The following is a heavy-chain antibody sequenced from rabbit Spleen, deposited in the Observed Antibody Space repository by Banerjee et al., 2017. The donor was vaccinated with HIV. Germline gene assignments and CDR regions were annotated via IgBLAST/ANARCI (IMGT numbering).Heavy chain of an antibody. D-gene: IGHD1-1*01. J-gene: IGHJ4*01. V-gene: IGHV1S7*01. CDR3: ARDLVAVIGWNFNL. Sequence: QLEESGGGLVKPGGTLTLTCKASGFTLSSYYMNWVRQAPGKGLEWIGYIDPVFGITYYANWVSGRFSISRENAQNTVFLQMTSLTAADTATYFCARDLVAVIGWNFNLWGQGTLVTVS. CDR2: IDPVFGIT. CDR1: GFTLSSYY.